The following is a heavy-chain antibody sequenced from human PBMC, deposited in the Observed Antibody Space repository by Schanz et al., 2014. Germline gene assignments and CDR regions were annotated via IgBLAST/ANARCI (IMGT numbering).Heavy chain of an antibody. Sequence: EVQLVESGGGLVQPGESLRLSCAASGFTFTTYAMTWVRQAPGKGLVWVSHINSDGTTTTYADSVKGRFTISRDNAENTLYLQMNSLRVEDTAVYYCAMGGYQLHHWGQGTLVTVSS. J-gene: IGHJ4*02. CDR1: GFTFTTYA. CDR2: INSDGTTT. D-gene: IGHD1-7*01. CDR3: AMGGYQLHH. V-gene: IGHV3-74*02.